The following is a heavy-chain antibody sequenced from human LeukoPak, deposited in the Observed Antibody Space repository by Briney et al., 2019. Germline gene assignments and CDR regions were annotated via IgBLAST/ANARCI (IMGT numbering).Heavy chain of an antibody. J-gene: IGHJ6*02. Sequence: SETLSLTCTVSGGSISSSSYYWGWIRQPPGKGLEWIGSIYYSGSTNYNPSLKSRVTISVDTSKNQFSLKLSSVTAADTAVYYCARGRWGSSYYGMDVWGQGTTVTVSS. CDR1: GGSISSSSYY. CDR3: ARGRWGSSYYGMDV. D-gene: IGHD2-15*01. V-gene: IGHV4-39*07. CDR2: IYYSGST.